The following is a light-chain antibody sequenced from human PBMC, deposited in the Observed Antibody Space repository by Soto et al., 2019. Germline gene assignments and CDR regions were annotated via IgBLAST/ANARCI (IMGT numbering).Light chain of an antibody. CDR1: QTLLHSNGYNY. Sequence: DLVMTQSPLSLPVTPGEPASISCRSSQTLLHSNGYNYLDWYLQKPGQSPQLLIYLGSSRASGVPDRFSGSGSGSDFTLQISRVEAEDVGVYYCMQALQTPTFGGGTKVEIK. V-gene: IGKV2-28*01. CDR2: LGS. CDR3: MQALQTPT. J-gene: IGKJ4*01.